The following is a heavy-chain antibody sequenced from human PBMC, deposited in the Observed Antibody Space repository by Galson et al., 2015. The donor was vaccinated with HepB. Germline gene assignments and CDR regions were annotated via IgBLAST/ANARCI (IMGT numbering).Heavy chain of an antibody. J-gene: IGHJ4*02. V-gene: IGHV3-15*01. CDR1: GFTFSNAW. Sequence: SLRLSCAASGFTFSNAWMCWVRQAPGKGLEWVGRIKSKTDGGTTDYAAPVKGRFTISRDDSKNTLYLQMNSLKTEDTAVYYCTTDFPNPRSYYDSSGYYFFRLSDTTKFDYWGQGTLVTVSS. CDR3: TTDFPNPRSYYDSSGYYFFRLSDTTKFDY. D-gene: IGHD3-22*01. CDR2: IKSKTDGGTT.